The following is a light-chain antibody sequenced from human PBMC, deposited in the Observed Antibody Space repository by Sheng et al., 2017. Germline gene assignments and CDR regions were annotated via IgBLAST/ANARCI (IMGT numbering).Light chain of an antibody. V-gene: IGKV4-1*01. J-gene: IGKJ2*01. CDR2: SAI. CDR3: QQYYNIPYT. CDR1: QSILYSSNNMNY. Sequence: DIVMTQSPDSLAVSLGERATINCKSSQSILYSSNNMNYLAWYQQKPXQLQTSSFPSAIYPGTSGSRRPTSSGERVVGRDFYSHHSAASQAEDVAVYYCQQYYNIPYTFG.